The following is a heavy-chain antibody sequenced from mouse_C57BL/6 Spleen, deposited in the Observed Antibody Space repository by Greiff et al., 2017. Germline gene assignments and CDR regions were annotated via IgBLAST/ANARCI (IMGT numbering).Heavy chain of an antibody. J-gene: IGHJ4*01. CDR1: GYSFTGYY. D-gene: IGHD4-1*01. CDR3: ARGAGTEYYYAMDY. CDR2: INPSTGGT. Sequence: VQLQQSGPELVKPGASVKISCKASGYSFTGYYMNWVKQSPEKSLEWIGEINPSTGGTTYNQKFKAKATLTVDKSSSTAYMQLKSLTSEDSAVYYCARGAGTEYYYAMDYWGQGTSVTVSS. V-gene: IGHV1-42*01.